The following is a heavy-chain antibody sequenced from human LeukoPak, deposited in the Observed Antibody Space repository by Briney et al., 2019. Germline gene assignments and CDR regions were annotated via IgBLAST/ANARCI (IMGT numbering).Heavy chain of an antibody. J-gene: IGHJ4*02. Sequence: SETLSLTCTVSGGSISSYYWSWIRQPPGKGLEWIGYIYYSGSTNYNPSLKSRVTISVDTSKNQLSLRLSSVTAADTAVYYCARTYSYGYDYWGQGTLVTVSS. CDR2: IYYSGST. V-gene: IGHV4-59*08. D-gene: IGHD5-18*01. CDR1: GGSISSYY. CDR3: ARTYSYGYDY.